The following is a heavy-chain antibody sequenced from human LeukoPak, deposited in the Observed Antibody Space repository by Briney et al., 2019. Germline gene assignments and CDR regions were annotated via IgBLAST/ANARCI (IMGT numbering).Heavy chain of an antibody. J-gene: IGHJ6*04. CDR3: ARDIGSRI. Sequence: SETLSLTCTVSGASISTYYWSWFRQPAGTGLEWIGRIHASGSTYYNPSLKSRVSMSIDLSKNQFSLSLNSVTAADTAVFYCARDIGSRIWGKGTTVIVSS. CDR1: GASISTYY. V-gene: IGHV4-4*07. D-gene: IGHD1-26*01. CDR2: IHASGST.